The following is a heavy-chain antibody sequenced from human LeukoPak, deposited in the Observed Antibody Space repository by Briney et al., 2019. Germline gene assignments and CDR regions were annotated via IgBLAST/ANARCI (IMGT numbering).Heavy chain of an antibody. J-gene: IGHJ6*02. D-gene: IGHD2-2*01. CDR3: ARARGQLLPLNYYYGMDV. CDR1: GFTFSSYS. V-gene: IGHV3-21*01. Sequence: PGGSLRLSCAASGFTFSSYSMNWVRQAPGKGLEWVSSISSSSSYIYYADSVKGRFTISRDNAKNSLYLQMNSLRAEDTAVYYCARARGQLLPLNYYYGMDVWGQGTTVTVSS. CDR2: ISSSSSYI.